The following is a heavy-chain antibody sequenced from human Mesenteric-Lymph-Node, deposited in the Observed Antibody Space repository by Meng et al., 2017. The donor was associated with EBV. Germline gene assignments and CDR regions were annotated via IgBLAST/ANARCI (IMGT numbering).Heavy chain of an antibody. D-gene: IGHD3-10*01. CDR3: ARGRGLWFGELSRLFDY. V-gene: IGHV1-8*01. Sequence: QAQLVQSGAEVKKPGASVKVSCKASGYTFTSYDINWVRQATGQGLEWMGWMNPNSGNTGYAQKFQGRVTMTRNTSISTAYMELSSLRSEDTAVYYCARGRGLWFGELSRLFDYWGQGTLVTVSS. J-gene: IGHJ4*02. CDR2: MNPNSGNT. CDR1: GYTFTSYD.